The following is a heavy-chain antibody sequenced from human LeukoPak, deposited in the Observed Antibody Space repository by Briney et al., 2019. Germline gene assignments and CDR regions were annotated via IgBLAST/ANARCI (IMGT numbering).Heavy chain of an antibody. CDR1: GGSISSNSHY. Sequence: PSETLSLTCTVSGGSISSNSHYWGWIRQSPGKGLEWIGSIDYSGGTYYNPSLKSRVTISVDTSKNQFYLKVNSVTAADTTVYYCARHVQDTSMISPLYYFDYWGQGTLVTVSS. J-gene: IGHJ4*02. D-gene: IGHD5-18*01. CDR2: IDYSGGT. V-gene: IGHV4-39*01. CDR3: ARHVQDTSMISPLYYFDY.